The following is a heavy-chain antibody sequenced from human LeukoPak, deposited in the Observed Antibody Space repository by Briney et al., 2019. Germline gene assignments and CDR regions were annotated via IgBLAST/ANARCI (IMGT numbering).Heavy chain of an antibody. V-gene: IGHV3-23*01. J-gene: IGHJ4*02. CDR1: GFTFSNYA. Sequence: GGSLRLSCAASGFTFSNYAMSWVRQAPGKGLEWVSGIIRSGGSTYYADSVQGRFTISRDNSKNTLYLQISSLRAEDTAVYYCAKGRRDNWNPGTDSWGQGTLVTVSS. CDR2: IIRSGGST. CDR3: AKGRRDNWNPGTDS. D-gene: IGHD1-20*01.